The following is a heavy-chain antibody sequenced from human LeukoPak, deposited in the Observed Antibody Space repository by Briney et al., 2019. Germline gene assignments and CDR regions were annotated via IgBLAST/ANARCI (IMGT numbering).Heavy chain of an antibody. D-gene: IGHD6-6*01. CDR1: GYRFTNYW. V-gene: IGHV5-51*01. CDR3: ARRSSIAVRLFDY. J-gene: IGHJ4*02. Sequence: GESLKISCKGSGYRFTNYWIGWVRQMPGKGLEWMGIIYPGDSDIRYSPSFQGQVTISADKSINTAYLQWSSLKASDTALYYCARRSSIAVRLFDYWGQGTLVTVSS. CDR2: IYPGDSDI.